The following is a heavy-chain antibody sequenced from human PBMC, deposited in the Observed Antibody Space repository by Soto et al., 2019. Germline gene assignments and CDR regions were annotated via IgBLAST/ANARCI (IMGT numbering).Heavy chain of an antibody. J-gene: IGHJ6*02. Sequence: SHTHSITCAISGDSVSSYRAAWNWIRQSPSRGLEWLGRTYYRSKWYNDYAVSVKSRITINPDTSKNQFSLQLNSVTPEDTAVYYCARGGGRGIAAAGTGYYYCYGMDVWGQGTTVTVSS. V-gene: IGHV6-1*01. CDR3: ARGGGRGIAAAGTGYYYCYGMDV. CDR2: TYYRSKWYN. D-gene: IGHD6-13*01. CDR1: GDSVSSYRAA.